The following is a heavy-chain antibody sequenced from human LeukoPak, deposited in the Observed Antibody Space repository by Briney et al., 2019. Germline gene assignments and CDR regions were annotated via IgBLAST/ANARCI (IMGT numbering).Heavy chain of an antibody. CDR2: ISSSSSTI. D-gene: IGHD3-16*01. J-gene: IGHJ6*02. Sequence: QAGGSLRLSCAASGFTFSSYSMNWVRQAPGKGLEWVSYISSSSSTIYYADSVKGRFTISRDNAKNSLYLQMNSLRAEDTAVYYCARRSYGGPRDYYYGMDVWGQGTTVTVSS. V-gene: IGHV3-48*01. CDR1: GFTFSSYS. CDR3: ARRSYGGPRDYYYGMDV.